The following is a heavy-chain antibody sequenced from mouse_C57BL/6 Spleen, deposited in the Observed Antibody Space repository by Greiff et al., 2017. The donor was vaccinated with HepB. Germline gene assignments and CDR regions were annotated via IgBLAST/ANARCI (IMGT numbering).Heavy chain of an antibody. Sequence: EVKLMESGGGLVQPGESLKLSCESNEYEFPSHDMSWVRKTPEKRLELVAAINSDGGSTYYPDTMERRFIISRDNTKKTLYLQMSSLRSEDTALYYCARQGGNYDERYFDVWGTGTTVTVSS. CDR1: EYEFPSHD. CDR3: ARQGGNYDERYFDV. CDR2: INSDGGST. J-gene: IGHJ1*03. D-gene: IGHD2-4*01. V-gene: IGHV5-2*01.